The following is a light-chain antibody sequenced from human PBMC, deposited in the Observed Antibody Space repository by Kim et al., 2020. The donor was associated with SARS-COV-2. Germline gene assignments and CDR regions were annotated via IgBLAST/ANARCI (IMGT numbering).Light chain of an antibody. J-gene: IGKJ2*01. Sequence: SVSPGERVTLSCRASQSISSSLAWYQQKPGQAPRLLIYGASTRATGIPARFSGSGSGTEFTLYISSLQSEDFAVYYCQHYNNWPYTFGQGTKLEI. V-gene: IGKV3-15*01. CDR3: QHYNNWPYT. CDR2: GAS. CDR1: QSISSS.